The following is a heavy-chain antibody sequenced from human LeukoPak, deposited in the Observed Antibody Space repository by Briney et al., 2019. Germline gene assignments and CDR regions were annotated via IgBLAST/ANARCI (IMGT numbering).Heavy chain of an antibody. V-gene: IGHV4-34*01. D-gene: IGHD2-15*01. CDR3: ARIGGYCSGGSCYYYYYMDV. CDR1: GGSFSGYY. J-gene: IGHJ6*03. CDR2: INHSGST. Sequence: SETLSLTCAVYGGSFSGYYWSWIRQPPGKGLEWIGEINHSGSTNYNPSLKSRVTISVDTSKNQFSLKLSSVTAADTAVYYCARIGGYCSGGSCYYYYYMDVWGKGTTVTVSS.